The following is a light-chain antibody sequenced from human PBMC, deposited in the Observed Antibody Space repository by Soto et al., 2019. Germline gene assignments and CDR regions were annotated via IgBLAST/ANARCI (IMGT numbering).Light chain of an antibody. Sequence: SYELTQPPSVSVSPGQTATITCSGDKLGDKYACWFQQKPGQSPVSVIYQDTKRPSGIPERFSASNSGNTATLTISGTQATDEADYYCQAWDSSTAYYVLGNGTKVT. CDR1: KLGDKY. CDR2: QDT. V-gene: IGLV3-1*01. CDR3: QAWDSSTAYYV. J-gene: IGLJ1*01.